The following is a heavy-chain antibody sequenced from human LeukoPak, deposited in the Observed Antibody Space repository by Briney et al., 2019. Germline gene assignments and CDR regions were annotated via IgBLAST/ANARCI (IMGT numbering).Heavy chain of an antibody. CDR2: IKQDESEK. CDR3: AREVVGAPDL. J-gene: IGHJ2*01. D-gene: IGHD2-15*01. Sequence: GGSLRLSCAASGFTFSSYWMTWVRQAPGKGLEWVANIKQDESEKYYVDSVKGRSTISRDNAKNSLYLQMNSLRAEETAVYYCAREVVGAPDLWGRGTLVTVSS. CDR1: GFTFSSYW. V-gene: IGHV3-7*01.